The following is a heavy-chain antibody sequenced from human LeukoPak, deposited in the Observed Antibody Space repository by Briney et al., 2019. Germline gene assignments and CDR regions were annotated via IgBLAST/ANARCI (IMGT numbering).Heavy chain of an antibody. V-gene: IGHV1-2*02. CDR2: INPNSGGT. CDR3: ASVYLRGLVRLRELSFDP. CDR1: GYTFTGYY. D-gene: IGHD3-16*02. Sequence: ASVKVSCKASGYTFTGYYMHWVRQAPGQGLEWMGWINPNSGGTNYAQKFQGRVTMTRDTSISTAYMELSRLRSDDTAVYYCASVYLRGLVRLRELSFDPWGQGTLVTVSS. J-gene: IGHJ5*02.